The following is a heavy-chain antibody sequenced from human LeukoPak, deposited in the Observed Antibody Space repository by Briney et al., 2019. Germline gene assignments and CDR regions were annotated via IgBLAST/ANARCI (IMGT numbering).Heavy chain of an antibody. Sequence: GGSLRLSCAASGFTFSTYGMAWVRQAPGKGLEWLSSLTASGGSTYYADSVKGRFTISRDNSKNTLYLQMNSLRAEDTAVYYCAKRPNYCSSSSCLDSWGQGTLVTASS. CDR2: LTASGGST. J-gene: IGHJ5*01. V-gene: IGHV3-23*01. CDR3: AKRPNYCSSSSCLDS. D-gene: IGHD2-2*01. CDR1: GFTFSTYG.